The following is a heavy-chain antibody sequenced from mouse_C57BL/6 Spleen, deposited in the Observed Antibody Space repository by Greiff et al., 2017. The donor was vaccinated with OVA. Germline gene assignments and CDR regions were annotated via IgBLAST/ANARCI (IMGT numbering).Heavy chain of an antibody. Sequence: EVQLQEPGPGLVKPSQSLSLTCSVTGYSITSGYYRNWIRQFPGNKLEWMGYISYDGSNNYNPSLKNRITITRDKPTNQSFLKLNSVPTEDTATDFYARETGSSYEYFDVWGKGTTVTVSS. D-gene: IGHD1-1*01. V-gene: IGHV3-6*01. J-gene: IGHJ1*03. CDR3: ARETGSSYEYFDV. CDR1: GYSITSGYY. CDR2: ISYDGSN.